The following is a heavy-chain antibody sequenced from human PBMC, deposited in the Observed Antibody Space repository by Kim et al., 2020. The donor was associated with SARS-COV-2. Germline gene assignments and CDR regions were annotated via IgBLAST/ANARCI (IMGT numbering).Heavy chain of an antibody. CDR3: ARGHRASKWLAPSYFDY. D-gene: IGHD6-19*01. Sequence: SETLSLTCAVYGGSFSGYYWSWIRQPPGKGLEWIGEINHSGSTNYNPSLKSRVTISVDTSKNQFSLKLSSVTAADTAVYYCARGHRASKWLAPSYFDYWGQGTLVTVSS. CDR1: GGSFSGYY. V-gene: IGHV4-34*01. J-gene: IGHJ4*02. CDR2: INHSGST.